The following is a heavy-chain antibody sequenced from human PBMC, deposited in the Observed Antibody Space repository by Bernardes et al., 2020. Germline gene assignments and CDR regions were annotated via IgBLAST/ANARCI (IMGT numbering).Heavy chain of an antibody. D-gene: IGHD6-19*01. CDR2: ISSSSSYI. V-gene: IGHV3-21*01. CDR1: GFTFSSYS. Sequence: GGSLRLSCAAFGFTFSSYSMNWVRRATGKGLQWVSSISSSSSYIYYADSVKGRFTISRDNAKNSLYLQMNSLRAEDTAVYYCARVMAGSYYYGMDVWGQGTTVTVSS. CDR3: ARVMAGSYYYGMDV. J-gene: IGHJ6*02.